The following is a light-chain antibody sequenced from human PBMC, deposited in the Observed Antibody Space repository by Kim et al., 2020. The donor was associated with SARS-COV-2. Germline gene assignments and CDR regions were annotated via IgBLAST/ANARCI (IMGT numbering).Light chain of an antibody. J-gene: IGLJ2*01. CDR3: NTRDSNDKVV. Sequence: SSELTQDSSVSVALGQTVRITCQGDSLRRYYATWYQQRPGQAPVLVIYGKNNRPSGIPDRFSGSSSGNTASLTITGAQAEGEATYDCNTRDSNDKVVFGGGSKLTVL. V-gene: IGLV3-19*01. CDR2: GKN. CDR1: SLRRYY.